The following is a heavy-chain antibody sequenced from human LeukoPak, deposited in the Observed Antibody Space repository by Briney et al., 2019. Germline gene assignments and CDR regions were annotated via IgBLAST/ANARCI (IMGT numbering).Heavy chain of an antibody. CDR1: GFTFSSYS. D-gene: IGHD5-18*01. CDR2: ISSSSSYI. Sequence: PGGSLRLSCAASGFTFSSYSMNWVRQAPGKGLEWVSSISSSSSYIYYADSVKGRFTISRDNAKNSLYLQMNSLRAEDTAVYYCARDNWIQLSTFYYYYYMDVWGKGTTVTVSS. V-gene: IGHV3-21*01. CDR3: ARDNWIQLSTFYYYYYMDV. J-gene: IGHJ6*03.